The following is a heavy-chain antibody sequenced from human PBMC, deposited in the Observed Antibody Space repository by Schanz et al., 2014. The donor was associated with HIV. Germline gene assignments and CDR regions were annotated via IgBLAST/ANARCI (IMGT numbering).Heavy chain of an antibody. CDR3: ARVANWDYYGMDV. V-gene: IGHV3-21*01. D-gene: IGHD3-16*01. CDR1: GFTFNKYS. J-gene: IGHJ6*02. Sequence: EVHLVESGGGLVKPGGSLRLSCTASGFTFNKYSMNWVRQAPGKGLEWVASITSTSSYIYYGESMKGRFTISRDNTKNSLYLQMNSLGVEDTAVYYCARVANWDYYGMDVWGRGTTVTVSS. CDR2: ITSTSSYI.